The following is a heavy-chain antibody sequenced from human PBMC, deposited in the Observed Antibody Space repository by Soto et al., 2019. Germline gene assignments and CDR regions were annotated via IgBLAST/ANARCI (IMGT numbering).Heavy chain of an antibody. CDR2: IDQDGSER. CDR3: APRNGAIDD. Sequence: GGSLRLSCAASGFTFSSYWMSWVRQAPGKGLEWVANIDQDGSERYYVDSVKGRFTISRDNAKNSLSLQMNSLRAEDTAVYYCAPRNGAIDDRGQGILVTVSS. CDR1: GFTFSSYW. D-gene: IGHD4-17*01. J-gene: IGHJ4*02. V-gene: IGHV3-7*01.